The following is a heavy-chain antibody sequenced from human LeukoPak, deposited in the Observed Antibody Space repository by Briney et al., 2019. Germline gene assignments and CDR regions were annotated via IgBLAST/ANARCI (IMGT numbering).Heavy chain of an antibody. Sequence: ASVKVSCKTSGYTFIRYGITWVRQAPGQGLEWMGWINPNSGGTNYAQKFQGRVTMTRDTSISTAYMELSRLRSGDTAVYYCARGGTAMVLDDYWGQGTLVTVSS. CDR3: ARGGTAMVLDDY. CDR2: INPNSGGT. D-gene: IGHD5-18*01. CDR1: GYTFIRYG. V-gene: IGHV1-2*02. J-gene: IGHJ4*02.